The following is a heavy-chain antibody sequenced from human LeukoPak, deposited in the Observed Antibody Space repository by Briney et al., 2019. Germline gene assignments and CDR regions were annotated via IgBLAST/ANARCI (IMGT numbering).Heavy chain of an antibody. V-gene: IGHV3-53*01. CDR2: IYSGGTT. CDR3: ARDKYDFWSGTFDN. J-gene: IGHJ4*02. D-gene: IGHD3-3*01. Sequence: PGGSLRLSCAASGFTVSSNYMSWVRQAPGKGLEWVSVIYSGGTTYYADSVKGRFTISRDNSKNTLYLQMNSLRAEDTAVYYCARDKYDFWSGTFDNWGQGTLVTISP. CDR1: GFTVSSNY.